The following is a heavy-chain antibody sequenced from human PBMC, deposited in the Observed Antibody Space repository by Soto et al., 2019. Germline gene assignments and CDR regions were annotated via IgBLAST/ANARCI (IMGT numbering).Heavy chain of an antibody. D-gene: IGHD2-2*01. CDR3: ARGGQYQQPYQFDF. CDR2: LTGNGGTT. CDR1: GFTFSNFG. Sequence: EVKLWESGGGLVLPGGSLRLSCAASGFTFSNFGMSWVRQAPGKGLEWVSGLTGNGGTTYYADYVKGRFTISRDNSKNTLSLQMNSLRVDDTAVYYCARGGQYQQPYQFDFWGQGTLVTVSS. J-gene: IGHJ4*02. V-gene: IGHV3-23*01.